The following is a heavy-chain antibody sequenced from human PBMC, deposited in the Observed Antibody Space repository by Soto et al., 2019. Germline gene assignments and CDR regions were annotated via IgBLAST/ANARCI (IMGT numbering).Heavy chain of an antibody. Sequence: SXKASFKTSGYTXISYYMHWVRQAPGQGLEWLGWSNPNNGGTDYAQKRQGRVTRTRATCMSTADMELSRLRSDGTAMYYCARDRIIRLRGRNWFDHWGQGTLVTVS. J-gene: IGHJ5*02. CDR2: SNPNNGGT. CDR3: ARDRIIRLRGRNWFDH. D-gene: IGHD3-10*01. V-gene: IGHV1-2*02. CDR1: GYTXISYY.